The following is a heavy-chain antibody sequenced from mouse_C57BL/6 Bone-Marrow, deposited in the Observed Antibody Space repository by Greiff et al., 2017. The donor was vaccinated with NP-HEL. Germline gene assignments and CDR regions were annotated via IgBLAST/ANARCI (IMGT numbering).Heavy chain of an antibody. V-gene: IGHV1-54*01. J-gene: IGHJ4*01. CDR2: INPGSGGT. CDR1: GYAFTNYL. Sequence: VQLHQSGAELVRPGTSVKVSCKASGYAFTNYLIEWVKQRPGQGLEWIGVINPGSGGTNYNEKFKGKATLTADKSSSTAYMQLSSLTSEDSAVYFCARGRLRRGYAMDYWGQGTSVTVSS. D-gene: IGHD2-4*01. CDR3: ARGRLRRGYAMDY.